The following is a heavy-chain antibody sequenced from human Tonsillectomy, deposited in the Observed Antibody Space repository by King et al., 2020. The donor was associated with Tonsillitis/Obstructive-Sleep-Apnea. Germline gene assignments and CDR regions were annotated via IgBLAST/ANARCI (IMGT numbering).Heavy chain of an antibody. J-gene: IGHJ4*02. CDR1: GFTFSSYA. CDR3: AKSRGTITITFGGVIVPPFDF. V-gene: IGHV3-23*04. D-gene: IGHD3-16*02. Sequence: VQLVESGGGLVQPGGSLRLSCAASGFTFSSYAMSWVRQAPGKGLEWVSAISGSGSSTYYADSVKGRFTISRDNSKNTLYLQLNSLRAEVTAVYYCAKSRGTITITFGGVIVPPFDFWGQGTLVTVSS. CDR2: ISGSGSST.